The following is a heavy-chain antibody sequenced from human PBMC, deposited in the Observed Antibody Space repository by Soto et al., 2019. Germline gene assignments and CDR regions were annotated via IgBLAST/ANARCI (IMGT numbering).Heavy chain of an antibody. D-gene: IGHD1-1*01. V-gene: IGHV1-3*04. Sequence: QVQLVQSGAEVKKPGASVRVSCQASGYSFNTYAIHWVRQAPGQGLEWMGWINTANGNTEYSQKFQGRVTFTRDTSATTAYMDLSSLRSGDTATYYCARRYKSAGWFDPWGQGTLVTVSS. CDR2: INTANGNT. CDR1: GYSFNTYA. J-gene: IGHJ5*02. CDR3: ARRYKSAGWFDP.